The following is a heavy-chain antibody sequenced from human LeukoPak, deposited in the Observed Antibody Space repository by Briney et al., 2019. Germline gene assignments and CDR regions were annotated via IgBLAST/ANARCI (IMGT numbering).Heavy chain of an antibody. CDR3: ARLGFGLGIAQGHFDY. J-gene: IGHJ4*02. CDR2: IIPIFGTA. CDR1: GGTFSSYA. V-gene: IGHV1-69*05. D-gene: IGHD3/OR15-3a*01. Sequence: SVKVSXKASGGTFSSYAISWVRQAPGQGPEWMGGIIPIFGTANYAQKFQGRVTITTDESTSTAYMELSSLRSEDTAVYYCARLGFGLGIAQGHFDYWGQGTLVTVSS.